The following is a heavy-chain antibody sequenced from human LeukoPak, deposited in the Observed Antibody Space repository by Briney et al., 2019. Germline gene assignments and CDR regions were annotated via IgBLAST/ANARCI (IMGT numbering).Heavy chain of an antibody. Sequence: PSETLSLTCVVSGGSLTTHHWSWIRQSPGRGLEWIGYISDSGSTNYNPSLKSRVTISVDTSKNQFSLMLSSVTAADTAVYYCARGYDSSAYYPFNYWGQGTLVTVSS. J-gene: IGHJ4*02. CDR3: ARGYDSSAYYPFNY. CDR1: GGSLTTHH. D-gene: IGHD3-22*01. CDR2: ISDSGST. V-gene: IGHV4-59*11.